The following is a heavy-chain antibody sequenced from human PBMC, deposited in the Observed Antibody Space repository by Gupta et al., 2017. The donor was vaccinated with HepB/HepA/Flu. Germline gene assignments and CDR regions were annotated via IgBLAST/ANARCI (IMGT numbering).Heavy chain of an antibody. CDR2: ISSSGSTI. CDR1: GFTFSSYE. CDR3: ARVIGGWTEYYYYGMDV. J-gene: IGHJ6*02. D-gene: IGHD6-19*01. Sequence: EVQLVESGGGLVQPGGSLRLSCAASGFTFSSYEMNWVRKAPGKGLEWVSYISSSGSTIYYADSVKGRFTISRDNAKNSLYLQMNSLRAEDTAVYYCARVIGGWTEYYYYGMDVWGQGTTVTVSS. V-gene: IGHV3-48*03.